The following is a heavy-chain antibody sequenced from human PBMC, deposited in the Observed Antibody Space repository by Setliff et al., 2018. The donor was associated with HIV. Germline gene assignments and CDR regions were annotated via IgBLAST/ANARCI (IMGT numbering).Heavy chain of an antibody. CDR3: ARDSSGWSPFDY. V-gene: IGHV1-69*05. D-gene: IGHD6-19*01. CDR2: IIPIYGTA. CDR1: GGTFSSYA. J-gene: IGHJ4*02. Sequence: ASVKVSCKASGGTFSSYAISWVRQAPGQGLEWMGGIIPIYGTANSAQKFQGRVTITRDTSASTAYMELSSLRSEDTAVYYCARDSSGWSPFDYWGQGTLVTVSS.